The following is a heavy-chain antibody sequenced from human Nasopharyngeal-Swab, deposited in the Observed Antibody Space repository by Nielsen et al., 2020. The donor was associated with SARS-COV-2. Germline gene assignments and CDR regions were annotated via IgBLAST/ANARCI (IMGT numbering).Heavy chain of an antibody. CDR2: IYHSGST. CDR3: ARGGYYGSGSYQN. D-gene: IGHD3-10*01. CDR1: GGSISSSNW. J-gene: IGHJ4*02. Sequence: SVTLSLTCAVSGGSISSSNWWSWVRQPPGKGLEWIGEIYHSGSTNYNPSLKSRVTISVDKSKNQFSLKLSSVTAADTAVYYCARGGYYGSGSYQNWGQGTLVTVSS. V-gene: IGHV4-4*02.